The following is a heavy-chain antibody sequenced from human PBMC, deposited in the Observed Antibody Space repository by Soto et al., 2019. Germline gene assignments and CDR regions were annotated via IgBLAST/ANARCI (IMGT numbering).Heavy chain of an antibody. CDR1: GFPFSSYG. V-gene: IGHV3-33*01. CDR2: IWYDGSNK. J-gene: IGHJ4*02. D-gene: IGHD4-17*01. Sequence: GGSLRLSCAASGFPFSSYGMHWVRQAPGKGLEWVAVIWYDGSNKYYADSVKGRFTISRDNSKNTLYLQMNSLRAEDTAVYYCARIGPYGDYLGYWGQGTLVTVSS. CDR3: ARIGPYGDYLGY.